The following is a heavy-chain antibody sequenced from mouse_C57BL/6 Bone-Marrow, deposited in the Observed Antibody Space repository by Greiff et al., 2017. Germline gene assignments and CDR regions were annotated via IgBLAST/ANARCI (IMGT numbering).Heavy chain of an antibody. Sequence: VQLQQPGAELVRPGSSVKLSCKASGYTFTSYWMHWVKQRPIQGLEWIGNIDPSDSETHYNQKFKDKATLTVDKSSSTAYMQLSSLTSEDSAVXYCARPDYYGNYAMDYWGQGTSVTVSS. CDR3: ARPDYYGNYAMDY. CDR1: GYTFTSYW. J-gene: IGHJ4*01. CDR2: IDPSDSET. V-gene: IGHV1-52*01. D-gene: IGHD1-1*01.